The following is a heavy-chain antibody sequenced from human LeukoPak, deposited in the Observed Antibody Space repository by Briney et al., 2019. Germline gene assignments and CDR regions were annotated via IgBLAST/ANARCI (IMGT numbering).Heavy chain of an antibody. CDR2: ISAYNGNT. Sequence: GASVKVSCKASGYTFTSYGISWVRQAPGQGLEWMGWISAYNGNTNYAQKLQGRVTMTTDTSTSTAYMELRSLRSDDTAVYYCARDLRSQLLYGHWYWFDPWGQGTLATVSS. J-gene: IGHJ5*02. CDR3: ARDLRSQLLYGHWYWFDP. CDR1: GYTFTSYG. V-gene: IGHV1-18*01. D-gene: IGHD2-2*02.